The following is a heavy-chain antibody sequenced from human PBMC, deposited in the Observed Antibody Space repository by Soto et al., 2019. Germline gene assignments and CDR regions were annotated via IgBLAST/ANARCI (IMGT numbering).Heavy chain of an antibody. V-gene: IGHV3-30*18. CDR2: ISYDGSNK. Sequence: GGSLRLSCAASGFTFSSYGMHWVRQAPGKGLEWVAVISYDGSNKYYADSVKGRFTISRDNSKNTLYLQMNSLRAEDTAVYYCAKDRTSNDSSGYRRYYYYYYGMDVWGQGTTVTVSS. D-gene: IGHD3-22*01. CDR3: AKDRTSNDSSGYRRYYYYYYGMDV. J-gene: IGHJ6*02. CDR1: GFTFSSYG.